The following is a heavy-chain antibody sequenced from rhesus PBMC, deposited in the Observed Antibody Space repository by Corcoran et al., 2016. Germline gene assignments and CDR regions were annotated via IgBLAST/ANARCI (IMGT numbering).Heavy chain of an antibody. Sequence: QVQLQESGPGLGKPSETLSLTCAVVGGSTSGFYWNWIRPPPGKGLEWIGVLGSSSGSSSYNPSLKSRVTISTDTSKNQFSLKLSSVTAADTAVYYCARNGGGRLLWGQGVLVTVSS. V-gene: IGHV4-165*02. CDR1: GGSTSGFY. CDR2: LGSSSGSS. CDR3: ARNGGGRLL. J-gene: IGHJ4*01. D-gene: IGHD1-44*02.